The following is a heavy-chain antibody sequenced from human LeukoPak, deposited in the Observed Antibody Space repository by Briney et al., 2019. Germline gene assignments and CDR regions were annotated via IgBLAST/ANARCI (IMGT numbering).Heavy chain of an antibody. CDR2: IHYSGTT. CDR1: GGSISSGCCY. V-gene: IGHV4-39*02. J-gene: IGHJ4*02. CDR3: ARVGTIFGVVIKSYFDY. D-gene: IGHD3-3*01. Sequence: PSETLSLTCIVSGGSISSGCCYWGWIRQPPGKGLDWIGNIHYSGTTYYNPSLKSRVTTSVDTSKNQFSLRLSSVTAADTAVYYCARVGTIFGVVIKSYFDYWGQGTLVTVSS.